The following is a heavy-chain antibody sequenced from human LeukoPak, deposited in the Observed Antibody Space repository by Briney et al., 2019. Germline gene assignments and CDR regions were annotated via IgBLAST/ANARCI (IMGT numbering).Heavy chain of an antibody. J-gene: IGHJ4*02. CDR3: ARGSNGGAPSPYYFDY. Sequence: GGSLRLSCAASGFTFSSYGMHWVRQAPGKGLEWGAVICYDGSNKYYADSVKGRFTISRDNSKNTLYLQMNSLRAEDTAVYYCARGSNGGAPSPYYFDYWGQGTLVTVSS. V-gene: IGHV3-33*01. CDR1: GFTFSSYG. D-gene: IGHD3-16*01. CDR2: ICYDGSNK.